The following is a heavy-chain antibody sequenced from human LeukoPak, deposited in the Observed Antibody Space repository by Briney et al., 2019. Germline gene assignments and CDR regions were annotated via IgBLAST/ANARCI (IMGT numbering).Heavy chain of an antibody. V-gene: IGHV4-34*01. CDR3: ARGHYYGSGSYYRLDY. J-gene: IGHJ4*02. CDR1: GGSFSGYY. Sequence: SETLSLTCAVYGGSFSGYYWSWIRQPPGKGLEWIGEINHSGSTNYNPSLKSRVTISVDTSKNQFSLKLSSVTAADTAVYHCARGHYYGSGSYYRLDYWGQGTLVTVSS. CDR2: INHSGST. D-gene: IGHD3-10*01.